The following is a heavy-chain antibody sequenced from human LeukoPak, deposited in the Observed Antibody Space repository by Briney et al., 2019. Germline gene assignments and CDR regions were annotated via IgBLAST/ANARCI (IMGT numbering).Heavy chain of an antibody. CDR2: ISDSGGGT. CDR3: ARDPYVSNFDY. J-gene: IGHJ4*02. Sequence: HPGGSLRLSCAASGFTFSSYVMNWVRQAPGKGLEWVSGISDSGGGTYYADSVKGRFTISRDNAQNSLYLHMHSLRVEDTAVYYCARDPYVSNFDYWGQGTLVTVSS. CDR1: GFTFSSYV. V-gene: IGHV3-23*01. D-gene: IGHD3-10*02.